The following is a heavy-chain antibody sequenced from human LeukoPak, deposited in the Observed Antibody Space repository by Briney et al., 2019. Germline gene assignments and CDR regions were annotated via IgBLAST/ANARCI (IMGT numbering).Heavy chain of an antibody. V-gene: IGHV1-69*05. J-gene: IGHJ5*02. D-gene: IGHD2-2*01. Sequence: SVKVSCKASGGTFSSYAISWVRQAPGQGLEWMGGIIPIFGTANYAQEFQGRVTITTDESTSTAYMELSSLRSEDTAVYYCARGGFRVVVPAASYWFDPWGQGTLVTVSS. CDR1: GGTFSSYA. CDR2: IIPIFGTA. CDR3: ARGGFRVVVPAASYWFDP.